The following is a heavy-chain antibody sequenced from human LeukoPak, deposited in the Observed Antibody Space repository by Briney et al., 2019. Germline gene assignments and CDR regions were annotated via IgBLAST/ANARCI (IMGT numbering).Heavy chain of an antibody. CDR2: ISGGGETT. CDR3: ARNNDY. Sequence: PGGSLRLSCAASGFTFNNYAMNWVRQAPGRGLEWVSSISGGGETTYYADSAKGRFTISRDNAKNSLHLQMNSLRAEDTAVYYCARNNDYWGQGTLVTVSS. V-gene: IGHV3-23*01. CDR1: GFTFNNYA. J-gene: IGHJ4*02.